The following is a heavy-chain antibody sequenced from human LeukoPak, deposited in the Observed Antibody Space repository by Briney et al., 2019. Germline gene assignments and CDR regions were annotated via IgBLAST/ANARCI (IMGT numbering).Heavy chain of an antibody. CDR2: INHSGST. V-gene: IGHV4-39*01. CDR1: GGSISSSSYY. J-gene: IGHJ4*02. D-gene: IGHD3-22*01. CDR3: ARQTYDSSGYTDGGIDY. Sequence: PSETLSLTCTVSGGSISSSSYYWGWIRQPPGKGLEWIGEINHSGSTNYNPSLKSRVTISVDTSKNQFSLKLSSVTAADTAVYYCARQTYDSSGYTDGGIDYWGQGTLVTVSS.